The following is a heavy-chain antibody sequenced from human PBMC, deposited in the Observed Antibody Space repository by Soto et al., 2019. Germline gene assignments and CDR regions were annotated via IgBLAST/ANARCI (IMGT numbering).Heavy chain of an antibody. D-gene: IGHD6-19*01. J-gene: IGHJ4*02. V-gene: IGHV3-23*01. CDR2: IVGSGSST. Sequence: GGSLRLSCAASGFTFSSYAMSWVRQAPGKGLEWVSVIVGSGSSTYSAESLKGRFTISRDNSKNTLYLQMNSLRAEDTAVYYCAKDLWEWSSCWYYDFWGQGTQVTVSS. CDR1: GFTFSSYA. CDR3: AKDLWEWSSCWYYDF.